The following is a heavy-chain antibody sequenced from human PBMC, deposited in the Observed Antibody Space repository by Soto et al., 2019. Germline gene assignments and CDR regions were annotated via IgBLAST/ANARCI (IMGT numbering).Heavy chain of an antibody. CDR1: GFSVTSDGVG. D-gene: IGHD4-17*01. Sequence: QITFKESGPTLVKPKQTLALTCTFSGFSVTSDGVGAGWIRQPPGKALEWLAVIFWDDDKRYSPSLESRLSIARDTSKDQVLLTMTNMESVDTATYYCALLNDGDYTFWGQGTRVTVSS. CDR2: IFWDDDK. J-gene: IGHJ4*02. CDR3: ALLNDGDYTF. V-gene: IGHV2-5*02.